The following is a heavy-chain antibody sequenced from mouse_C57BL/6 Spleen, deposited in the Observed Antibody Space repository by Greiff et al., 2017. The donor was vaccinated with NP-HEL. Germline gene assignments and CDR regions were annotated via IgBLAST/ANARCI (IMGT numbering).Heavy chain of an antibody. Sequence: QVHVKQSGAELVKPGASVKISCKASGYAFSSYWMNWVKQRPGKGLEWIGQIYPGDGDTNYNGKFKGKATLTADKSSSTAYMQLSSLTSEDSAVYFCARGIYGSRGTRYFDVWGTGTTVTVSS. J-gene: IGHJ1*03. CDR1: GYAFSSYW. V-gene: IGHV1-80*01. D-gene: IGHD1-1*01. CDR3: ARGIYGSRGTRYFDV. CDR2: IYPGDGDT.